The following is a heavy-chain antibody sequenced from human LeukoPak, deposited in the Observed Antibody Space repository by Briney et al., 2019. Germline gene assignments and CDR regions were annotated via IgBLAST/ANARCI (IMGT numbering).Heavy chain of an antibody. V-gene: IGHV3-23*01. CDR2: FSGTGPST. CDR3: AKMGSSVVNYYGMDV. D-gene: IGHD4-23*01. J-gene: IGHJ6*02. CDR1: GFTFSNYA. Sequence: GGSLRLSCAASGFTFSNYAMTWVRQAPGQGLEWVSVFSGTGPSTYYADSVKGRFTIFRDNSKNTLYLQMNSLGVEETAVYYCAKMGSSVVNYYGMDVGGQGTTVTVSS.